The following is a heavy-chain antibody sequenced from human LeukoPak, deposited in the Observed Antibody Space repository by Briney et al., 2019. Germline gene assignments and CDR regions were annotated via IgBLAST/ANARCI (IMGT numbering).Heavy chain of an antibody. D-gene: IGHD1-26*01. CDR1: GGSISSSSYY. J-gene: IGHJ4*02. V-gene: IGHV4-39*01. CDR2: IYYSGST. Sequence: PSETLSLTCTVSGGSISSSSYYWGWIRQPPGKGLEWIGSIYYSGSTYYNPSLKSRVTISVDTSKNQFSLKLSSVTAADTAVYYCARHRDYGGSYDSDYWGQGTLVTVSS. CDR3: ARHRDYGGSYDSDY.